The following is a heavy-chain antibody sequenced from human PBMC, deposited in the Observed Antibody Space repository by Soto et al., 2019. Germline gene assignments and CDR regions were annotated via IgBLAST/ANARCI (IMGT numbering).Heavy chain of an antibody. Sequence: EVQLVESGGGLVQPGGSVRLSCATSGFTFSDHYMDWVRQAPGKGLEWVGRIRMKVNGSTTQYAASVKGRFTISRDDSKTSLYAQLNSLRTEDTAIYYCVRVGQRYNFDYWGQGTLVTVSS. V-gene: IGHV3-72*01. CDR3: VRVGQRYNFDY. CDR1: GFTFSDHY. CDR2: IRMKVNGSTT. D-gene: IGHD5-18*01. J-gene: IGHJ4*02.